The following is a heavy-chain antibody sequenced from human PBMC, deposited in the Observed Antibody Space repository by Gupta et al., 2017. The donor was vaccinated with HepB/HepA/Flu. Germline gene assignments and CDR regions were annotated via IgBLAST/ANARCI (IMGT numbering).Heavy chain of an antibody. D-gene: IGHD5/OR15-5a*01. V-gene: IGHV3-74*01. CDR1: GFPLRRYD. CDR3: ARAYTCLDL. CDR2: IKSDGRST. J-gene: IGHJ5*02. Sequence: EVQLVESGGGLGQPGGSLRLSCAASGFPLRRYDIHWVRQVPGRGLVWVSRIKSDGRSTSYADFVRGRFTISRDSAKNTVYLRMNSLRAEDTAVYYCARAYTCLDLWGQGTLVTVSS.